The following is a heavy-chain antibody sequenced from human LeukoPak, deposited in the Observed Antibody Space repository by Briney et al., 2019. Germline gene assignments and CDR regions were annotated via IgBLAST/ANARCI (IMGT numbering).Heavy chain of an antibody. CDR3: ARVVYGDYYFDY. J-gene: IGHJ4*02. D-gene: IGHD4-17*01. CDR1: GFTFGISW. CDR2: IKPDGSEK. V-gene: IGHV3-7*03. Sequence: GGSLRLSCAASGFTFGISWMSWVRQAPGKGLECVGNIKPDGSEKYYVDSVKGRFTISRDNAKNSLYLQMNSLRAEDTAVYYCARVVYGDYYFDYWGQGTLVTVSS.